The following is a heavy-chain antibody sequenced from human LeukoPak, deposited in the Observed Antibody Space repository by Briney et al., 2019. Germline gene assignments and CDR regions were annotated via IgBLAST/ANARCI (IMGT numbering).Heavy chain of an antibody. D-gene: IGHD6-19*01. V-gene: IGHV3-30*03. CDR3: ARPYAAAGTGDYFDY. Sequence: PGGSLRLSCAASGFTFSSYGMHWVRQAPGKGLEWVAVISYDGSNKYYADSVKGRFTISRDNSKNTLYLQMNSLRAEDTAVYYCARPYAAAGTGDYFDYWGQGTLVTVSS. CDR1: GFTFSSYG. J-gene: IGHJ4*02. CDR2: ISYDGSNK.